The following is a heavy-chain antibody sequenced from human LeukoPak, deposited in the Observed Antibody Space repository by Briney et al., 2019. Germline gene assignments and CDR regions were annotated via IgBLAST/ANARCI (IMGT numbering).Heavy chain of an antibody. CDR3: AKGIYCSSTSCYPWGYFDY. J-gene: IGHJ4*02. V-gene: IGHV3-30*02. CDR2: IRYDGSNK. D-gene: IGHD2-2*01. CDR1: GFTFSSYG. Sequence: GGSLRLSCAASGFTFSSYGMHWVRQAPGKELEWVAFIRYDGSNKYYADSVKGRFTISRDNSKNTLYLQMNSLRAEDTAVYYCAKGIYCSSTSCYPWGYFDYWGQGTLVTVSS.